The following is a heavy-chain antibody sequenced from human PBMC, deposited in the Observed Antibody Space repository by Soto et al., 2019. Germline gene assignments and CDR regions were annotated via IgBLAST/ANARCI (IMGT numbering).Heavy chain of an antibody. Sequence: SETLSLTCAVYGGSFSGYYWSWIRQPPGKGLEWIGEINHSGSTNYNPSLKSRVTISEDTSKNQFSLKLSSVTAADTAVYYCARGRWPSIAAAGTGYNWFDPWGQGTQVTVSS. J-gene: IGHJ5*02. V-gene: IGHV4-34*01. CDR1: GGSFSGYY. CDR3: ARGRWPSIAAAGTGYNWFDP. CDR2: INHSGST. D-gene: IGHD6-13*01.